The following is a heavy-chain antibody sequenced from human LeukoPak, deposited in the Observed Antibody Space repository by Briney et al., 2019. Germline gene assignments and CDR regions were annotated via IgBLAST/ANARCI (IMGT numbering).Heavy chain of an antibody. CDR3: ARGPVEAVFGVSTED. V-gene: IGHV1-8*01. D-gene: IGHD3-10*02. Sequence: ASVKVSCKASGYTFTSYDINWVRQATGQGLEWMGWMNPNSGNTGYAQKFQGRVSMTRDTSISTAYMELSSLRSEDTAVYYCARGPVEAVFGVSTEDWGQGTVVTVSS. J-gene: IGHJ4*03. CDR1: GYTFTSYD. CDR2: MNPNSGNT.